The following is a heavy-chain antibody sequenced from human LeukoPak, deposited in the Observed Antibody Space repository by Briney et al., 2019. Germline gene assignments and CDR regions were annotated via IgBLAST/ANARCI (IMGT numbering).Heavy chain of an antibody. V-gene: IGHV1-46*01. J-gene: IGHJ6*03. CDR1: GYTFTSYY. CDR3: ARGSQLWFGELFQYYMDV. Sequence: GASVKVSCKASGYTFTSYYMHWVRQAPGQGLEWMGLINPTGGSTGYAQKFQGRVTMTRDMSTSTDYMELSSLRSEDTAIYYCARGSQLWFGELFQYYMDVWGKGTTVTISS. D-gene: IGHD3-10*01. CDR2: INPTGGST.